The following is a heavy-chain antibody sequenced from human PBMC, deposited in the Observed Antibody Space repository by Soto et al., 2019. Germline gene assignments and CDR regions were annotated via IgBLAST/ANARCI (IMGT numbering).Heavy chain of an antibody. J-gene: IGHJ6*02. V-gene: IGHV3-30-3*01. CDR3: ARTPRGQWELPYYYYGMDV. CDR1: GFTFSSYA. CDR2: ISYDGSNK. Sequence: QVQLVESGGGVVQPGRSLRLSCAASGFTFSSYAMHWVRQAPGKGLEWVAVISYDGSNKYYADSVKGRFTISRDNSKNTLYLPMNSLGAEDTAVYYCARTPRGQWELPYYYYGMDVWGQGTTVTVAS. D-gene: IGHD1-26*01.